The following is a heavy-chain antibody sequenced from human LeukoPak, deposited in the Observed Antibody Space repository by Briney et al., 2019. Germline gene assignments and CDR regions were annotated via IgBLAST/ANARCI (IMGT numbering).Heavy chain of an antibody. D-gene: IGHD3-3*01. CDR3: ARAQGLEWLSLYYYYYYMDV. CDR1: GFTFSSYS. CDR2: ISSSSGYI. J-gene: IGHJ6*03. Sequence: GGSLRLSCAASGFTFSSYSMNWVRQAPGKGLEWVSSISSSSGYIYYADSVKGRFTISRDNAKNSLYLQMNSLRAEDTAVYYCARAQGLEWLSLYYYYYYMDVWGKGTTVTVSS. V-gene: IGHV3-21*01.